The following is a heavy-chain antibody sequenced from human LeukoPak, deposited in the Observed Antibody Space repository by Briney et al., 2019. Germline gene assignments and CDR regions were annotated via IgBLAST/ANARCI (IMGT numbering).Heavy chain of an antibody. CDR1: GITFSSYS. V-gene: IGHV3-21*01. Sequence: GGSLRLSCAASGITFSSYSMTWVRQAPGKGLEWVSSINRDSNYIYYADSVKGRFTISRDNAKNSLFLQLNSLRAEDTAVYYCASGWLQQPSIRSGYFDYWGQGNLVTVSS. J-gene: IGHJ4*02. CDR2: INRDSNYI. CDR3: ASGWLQQPSIRSGYFDY. D-gene: IGHD5-24*01.